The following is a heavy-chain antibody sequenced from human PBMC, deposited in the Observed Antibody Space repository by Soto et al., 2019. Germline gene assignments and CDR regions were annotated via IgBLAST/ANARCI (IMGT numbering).Heavy chain of an antibody. CDR2: INHNGDS. J-gene: IGHJ3*02. Sequence: QVHLQQWGAGLLKPSETLSLTCGVYGGSFGTSYWAWIRQSPEKGLQWIGEINHNGDSNYNPSLKMGDTISLDMSENQFSLKLTPVAAEDTAVYYCARVTRFPDAFDIWGQGTPVIVSS. CDR1: GGSFGTSY. V-gene: IGHV4-34*01. CDR3: ARVTRFPDAFDI.